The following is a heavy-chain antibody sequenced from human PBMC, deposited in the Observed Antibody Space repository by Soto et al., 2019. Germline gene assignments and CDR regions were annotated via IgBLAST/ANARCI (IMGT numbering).Heavy chain of an antibody. CDR2: IDYSGST. CDR1: GGSISSGDYY. J-gene: IGHJ4*01. D-gene: IGHD3-22*01. V-gene: IGHV4-30-4*01. Sequence: QVQLQESGPGLVKPSQTLSLTCTVSGGSISSGDYYWSWIRQPPGKGLEWIGYIDYSGSTYYNPSLTSRVTISVDTSKNQFSLNLTAVTAADTAVYYCARGSYYYDSSGYYHYWGHGTLVTVSS. CDR3: ARGSYYYDSSGYYHY.